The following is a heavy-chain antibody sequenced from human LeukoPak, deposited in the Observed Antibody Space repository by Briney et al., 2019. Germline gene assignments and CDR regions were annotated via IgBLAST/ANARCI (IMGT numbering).Heavy chain of an antibody. D-gene: IGHD6-13*01. CDR2: IYYSGST. V-gene: IGHV4-39*07. J-gene: IGHJ4*02. CDR3: ASLIAAAVAERDY. Sequence: SETLSLTCTVSGGSISSSSYYWGWIRQPPGRGLEWIGSIYYSGSTYYNPSLKSRVTISVDTSKNQFSLKLSSVTAADTAVYYCASLIAAAVAERDYWGQGTLVTVSS. CDR1: GGSISSSSYY.